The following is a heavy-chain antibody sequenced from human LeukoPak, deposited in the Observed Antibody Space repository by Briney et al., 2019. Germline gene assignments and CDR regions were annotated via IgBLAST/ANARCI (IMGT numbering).Heavy chain of an antibody. J-gene: IGHJ4*02. D-gene: IGHD3-10*01. Sequence: PSETLSLTCTVSGGSVNSGSYYWSWIRQPPGKALEWIGYIYYSGNTNYNPSLEGRVTISVDTSKNHFSVKLSSVTAADTAVYYCARSQNYYGSGDYWSQGTLVTVSS. CDR3: ARSQNYYGSGDY. CDR1: GGSVNSGSYY. V-gene: IGHV4-61*03. CDR2: IYYSGNT.